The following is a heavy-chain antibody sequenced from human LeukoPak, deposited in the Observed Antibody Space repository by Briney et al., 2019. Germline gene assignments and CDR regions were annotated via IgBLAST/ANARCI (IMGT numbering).Heavy chain of an antibody. CDR2: ISGSGGST. J-gene: IGHJ6*02. CDR1: GFTFSSYA. D-gene: IGHD3-10*01. Sequence: GGSLRLSCAASGFTFSSYAMSWVRQAPGKGLEWVSAISGSGGSTYYADSVKGRFNISRDNSKNTLYLQMNSLRAEDTAVYYCAKTNYGFYYYYCYGMDVWGQGTTVTVSS. CDR3: AKTNYGFYYYYCYGMDV. V-gene: IGHV3-23*01.